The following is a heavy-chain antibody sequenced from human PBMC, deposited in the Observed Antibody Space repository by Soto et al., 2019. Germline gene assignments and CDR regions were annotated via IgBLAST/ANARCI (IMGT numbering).Heavy chain of an antibody. CDR3: AKGGTYYDYVWGRYRYVPDCYYFDY. V-gene: IGHV3-23*01. CDR2: ISGSGGIT. CDR1: GFTFSSYA. Sequence: EVQLLESGGGLVQPGGSLRLSCAASGFTFSSYAMSWVRQAPGKGLEWVSAISGSGGITYYADSVKGRFTISRDNSKNTLYLKMNRLRVEDTAVYYCAKGGTYYDYVWGRYRYVPDCYYFDYWGQGTLVTVSS. D-gene: IGHD3-16*02. J-gene: IGHJ4*02.